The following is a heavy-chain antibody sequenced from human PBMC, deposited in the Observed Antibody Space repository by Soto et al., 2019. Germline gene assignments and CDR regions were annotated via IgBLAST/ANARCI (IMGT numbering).Heavy chain of an antibody. CDR2: IDPSDSYT. CDR1: GYSFTSYW. Sequence: GESLKISCKGSGYSFTSYWISWVRQVPGKGLEWMGRIDPSDSYTNYSPSFQGHVTISADKSISTAYLQWSSLKASDTAMYYCARHSPMVRGVTDAFDIWGQGTMVTVSS. CDR3: ARHSPMVRGVTDAFDI. D-gene: IGHD3-10*01. J-gene: IGHJ3*02. V-gene: IGHV5-10-1*01.